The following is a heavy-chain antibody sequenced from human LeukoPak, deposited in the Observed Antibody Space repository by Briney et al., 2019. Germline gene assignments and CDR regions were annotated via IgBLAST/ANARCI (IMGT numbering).Heavy chain of an antibody. Sequence: SETLSLTCAVYGGSFSGYYWSWIRQPPGKGLEWIGEINHSGSTNYNPSLKSRVAISVDTSKNQFSLKLSSVTAADTAVYYCARVNPWGGDYWGQGTLVTVSS. D-gene: IGHD7-27*01. CDR3: ARVNPWGGDY. CDR2: INHSGST. J-gene: IGHJ4*02. CDR1: GGSFSGYY. V-gene: IGHV4-34*01.